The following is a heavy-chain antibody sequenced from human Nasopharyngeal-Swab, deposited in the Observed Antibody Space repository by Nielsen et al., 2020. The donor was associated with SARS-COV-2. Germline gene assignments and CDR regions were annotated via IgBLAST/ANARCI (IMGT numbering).Heavy chain of an antibody. CDR3: ARGGGYNSWGLSLVYYFDY. CDR2: IIPIFGTA. D-gene: IGHD3-16*01. J-gene: IGHJ4*02. V-gene: IGHV1-69*13. CDR1: GGTFSSYA. Sequence: SVKVSCNASGGTFSSYAISWVRQAPGQGLEWMGGIIPIFGTANYAQKFQGRVTITADESTSTAYMELSSLRSEDTAVYYCARGGGYNSWGLSLVYYFDYWGQGTLVTVSS.